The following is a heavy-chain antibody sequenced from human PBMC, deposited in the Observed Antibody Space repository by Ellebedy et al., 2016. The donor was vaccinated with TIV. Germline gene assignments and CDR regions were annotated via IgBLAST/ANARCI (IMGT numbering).Heavy chain of an antibody. Sequence: AASVKVSCKASGYTFTSYGISWVRQAPGQGLEWMGWISAYNGNTNYAQKLQGRVTMTTDTSTSTAYMELRSLRSDDTAVYYCAREADIYSGYDSHAFDIWGQGTMVTVSS. CDR2: ISAYNGNT. D-gene: IGHD5-12*01. CDR3: AREADIYSGYDSHAFDI. J-gene: IGHJ3*02. V-gene: IGHV1-18*04. CDR1: GYTFTSYG.